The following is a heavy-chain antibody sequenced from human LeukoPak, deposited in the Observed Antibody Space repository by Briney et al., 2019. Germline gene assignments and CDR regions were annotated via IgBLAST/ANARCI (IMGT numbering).Heavy chain of an antibody. CDR1: GYPLKSYW. CDR2: INSEGSST. D-gene: IGHD1-26*01. J-gene: IGHJ4*02. V-gene: IGHV3-74*01. Sequence: GGSLTLSCGACGYPLKSYWMHGPRQARGGALVWVSRINSEGSSTSYADSVKGRFTISRDNAKNTLYLQMNSLRAEDTAVYYCARGGELLSNWGQGTLVTVPS. CDR3: ARGGELLSN.